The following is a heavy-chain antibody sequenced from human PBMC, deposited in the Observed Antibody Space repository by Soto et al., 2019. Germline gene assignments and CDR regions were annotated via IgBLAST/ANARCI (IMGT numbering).Heavy chain of an antibody. J-gene: IGHJ6*02. D-gene: IGHD1-1*01. V-gene: IGHV4-4*07. Sequence: SETLSLTCSVSGGSLIGYYWSWIRQPAGKGLEWIGRVYNSGRINYNPSLKNRVTMSVDMSKNQFSLKMTSVTAADTAVYYCARDRLEASIYGMDVWGRGTTVTVS. CDR1: GGSLIGYY. CDR2: VYNSGRI. CDR3: ARDRLEASIYGMDV.